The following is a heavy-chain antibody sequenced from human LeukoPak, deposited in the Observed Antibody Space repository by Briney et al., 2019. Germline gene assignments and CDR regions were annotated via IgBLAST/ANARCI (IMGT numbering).Heavy chain of an antibody. J-gene: IGHJ2*01. CDR2: ISSSGSTI. Sequence: GGSLRLSCAASGFTFSSYEMNWVRQAPGKGLEWVSYISSSGSTIYYADSVKGRFTISRDNAKNSLYLQMNSLRAEDTAVYYCARGDYGGKSGHWYFDLWGRGTLVTVSS. D-gene: IGHD4-23*01. CDR3: ARGDYGGKSGHWYFDL. V-gene: IGHV3-48*03. CDR1: GFTFSSYE.